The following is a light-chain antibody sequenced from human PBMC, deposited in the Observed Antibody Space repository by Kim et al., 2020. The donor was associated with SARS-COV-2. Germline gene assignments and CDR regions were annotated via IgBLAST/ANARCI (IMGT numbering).Light chain of an antibody. CDR1: QSVNSKY. CDR2: GAS. V-gene: IGKV3-20*01. Sequence: PGERASLSCRAIQSVNSKYFAWFQHKPGQAPRLLIHGASSRATGIPDRFSGSGSGTDFTLTINRLEPEDFAVYYCHQYDGSPVTFGPGTKVDIK. CDR3: HQYDGSPVT. J-gene: IGKJ3*01.